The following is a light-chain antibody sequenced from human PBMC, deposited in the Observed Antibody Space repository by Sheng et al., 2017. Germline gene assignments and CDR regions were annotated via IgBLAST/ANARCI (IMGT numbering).Light chain of an antibody. CDR3: MQALQTPRT. V-gene: IGKV2-28*01. J-gene: IGKJ2*01. CDR2: GF. CDR1: QNLFNKNRIHL. Sequence: IVMSQSPLSLVVIPGEPASISCRSSQNLFNKNRIHLFGLVPAEARTVSTTPGLFGFLFGPPGSSDRVSGGGSGTDFTLTISRVEAEDVGVYYCMQALQTPRTFGQGTKLEI.